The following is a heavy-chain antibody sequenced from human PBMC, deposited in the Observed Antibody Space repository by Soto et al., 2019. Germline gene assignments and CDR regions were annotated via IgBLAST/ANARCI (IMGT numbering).Heavy chain of an antibody. V-gene: IGHV3-11*04. CDR3: ARYPPGVQLLLDY. J-gene: IGHJ4*02. Sequence: EGSLRLSCAASGFTFSDYYMRWIRQAPGKGLEGVSYISSCCSTIYYADSVKGRFPIPRDNAKNALYLQMNSLRARDTAVLYFARYPPGVQLLLDYWGQGTLVTVSS. D-gene: IGHD2-2*01. CDR1: GFTFSDYY. CDR2: ISSCCSTI.